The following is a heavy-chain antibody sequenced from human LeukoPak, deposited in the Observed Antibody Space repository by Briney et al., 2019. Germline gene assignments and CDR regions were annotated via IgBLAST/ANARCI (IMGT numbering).Heavy chain of an antibody. D-gene: IGHD4-11*01. CDR1: GGSFSGYY. J-gene: IGHJ4*02. CDR2: INHSGST. V-gene: IGHV4-34*01. CDR3: ARGYSNWDY. Sequence: PSETLSLTCAVYGGSFSGYYWSWIRQPPGKGLEWIGEINHSGSTNYNPSLKSRVTITVDTSKNQFSLKLSSVTAADTAVYYCARGYSNWDYWGQGTLVTVSS.